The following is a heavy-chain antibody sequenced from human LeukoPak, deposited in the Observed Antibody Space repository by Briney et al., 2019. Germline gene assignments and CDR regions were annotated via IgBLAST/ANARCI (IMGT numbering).Heavy chain of an antibody. Sequence: SETLSLTCAVYGGSFSGYYWCWIRQPPGKGLEWIGEINHSGSTNYNPSLKSRVTISVDTSKNQFSLKLSSVTAADTAVYYCASGQHEAPLFDPWGQGTLVTVSS. V-gene: IGHV4-34*01. J-gene: IGHJ5*02. D-gene: IGHD2-8*02. CDR2: INHSGST. CDR1: GGSFSGYY. CDR3: ASGQHEAPLFDP.